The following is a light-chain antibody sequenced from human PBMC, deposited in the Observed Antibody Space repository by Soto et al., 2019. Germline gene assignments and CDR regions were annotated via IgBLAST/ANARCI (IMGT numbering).Light chain of an antibody. CDR3: LQHYNYPYT. V-gene: IGKV1-6*02. CDR1: QGIRND. CDR2: AAS. J-gene: IGKJ2*01. Sequence: AIQMTQSPSSLSASVGDRVTITCRASQGIRNDLGWFQQKPGKAPKLLIYAASSLQSGVPSRFSGSGSGTDSTLTISRLQPEDFATYYCLQHYNYPYTFGQGTKLEIK.